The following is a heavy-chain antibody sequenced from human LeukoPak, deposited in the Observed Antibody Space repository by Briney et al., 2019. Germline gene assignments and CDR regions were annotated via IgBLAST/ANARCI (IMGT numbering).Heavy chain of an antibody. Sequence: GGSLRLSCAASGFTFSSYTMHWVGQAPGKGLEWVALISYDGSNKYYADSVKGRFTISRDNSKNTLYLQMNSLRAEDTAVYYCARDPLYYDSSGFYPPPDYWGQGTLVTVSS. V-gene: IGHV3-30*04. CDR3: ARDPLYYDSSGFYPPPDY. CDR2: ISYDGSNK. D-gene: IGHD3-22*01. CDR1: GFTFSSYT. J-gene: IGHJ4*02.